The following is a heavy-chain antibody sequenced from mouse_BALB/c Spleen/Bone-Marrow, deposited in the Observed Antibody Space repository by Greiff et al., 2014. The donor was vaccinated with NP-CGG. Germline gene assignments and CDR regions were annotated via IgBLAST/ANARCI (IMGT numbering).Heavy chain of an antibody. CDR3: ARNYPFAY. CDR1: GFNIKDSY. V-gene: IGHV14-3*02. J-gene: IGHJ3*01. CDR2: IDPAKGNT. D-gene: IGHD2-1*01. Sequence: VQLKQSGAELVKPGASVKLSRTASGFNIKDSYLHWVKQRPERGLDWIGRIDPAKGNTNYDPKFQGKATITADTSSNTAYLQLSSLTSEDTAVYFCARNYPFAYWGQGTLVTVSA.